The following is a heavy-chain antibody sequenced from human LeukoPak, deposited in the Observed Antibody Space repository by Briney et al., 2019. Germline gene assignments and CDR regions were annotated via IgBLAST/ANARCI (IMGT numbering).Heavy chain of an antibody. D-gene: IGHD6-13*01. CDR2: ISSDSSST. CDR1: GFTFSRNW. J-gene: IGHJ4*02. V-gene: IGHV3-74*01. CDR3: ARDRGPYSRGEAGFDC. Sequence: PGGSLRLSCAASGFTFSRNWMHWVRQAPGKGLLWVSRISSDSSSTTYVDSVKGRFTISGDNARSTLYLQMDSLTAEDTAVYYCARDRGPYSRGEAGFDCWGQGTLVTVSS.